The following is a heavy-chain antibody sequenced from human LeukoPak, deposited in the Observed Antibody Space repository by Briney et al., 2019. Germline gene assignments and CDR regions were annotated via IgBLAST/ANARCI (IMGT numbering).Heavy chain of an antibody. J-gene: IGHJ4*02. V-gene: IGHV3-11*04. CDR2: ISSSGSTI. CDR1: GFTFSDYY. Sequence: GGSLRLSCAASGFTFSDYYMSWIRQAPGKGLEWVSYISSSGSTIYYADSVKGRFTISRDNAKNSLYLQMNSLRAEDTAVYYCARDPPYCGGDCYRPGPFDHWGQGTLVTVSS. CDR3: ARDPPYCGGDCYRPGPFDH. D-gene: IGHD2-21*02.